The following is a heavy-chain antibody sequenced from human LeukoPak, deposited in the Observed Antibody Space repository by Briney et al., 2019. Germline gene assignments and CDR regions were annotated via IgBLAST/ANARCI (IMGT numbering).Heavy chain of an antibody. J-gene: IGHJ4*02. CDR3: ARRAYCSSASCGYFDF. CDR2: IYPGDSDT. D-gene: IGHD2-2*01. Sequence: PGESLKISCKGSGYSFTSYWIGWVRQMPGKGLEWRGIIYPGDSDTRYSPSFQGQVTISADKSISTAYLQWSSLKASDTAMYYCARRAYCSSASCGYFDFWGQGTLVTVSS. V-gene: IGHV5-51*01. CDR1: GYSFTSYW.